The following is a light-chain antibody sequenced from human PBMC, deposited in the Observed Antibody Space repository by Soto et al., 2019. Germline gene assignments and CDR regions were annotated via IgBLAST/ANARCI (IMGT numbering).Light chain of an antibody. J-gene: IGKJ4*01. Sequence: IQLTQSPSSLSASVGDRVTITCRASQGISSYLAWYQQKPGKAPKLMIYAASTLQSGVPSRFSGSRSGTDFALTISSLQPEDFATYYCQQLNSYPSFGGGTKVEIK. CDR2: AAS. V-gene: IGKV1-9*01. CDR1: QGISSY. CDR3: QQLNSYPS.